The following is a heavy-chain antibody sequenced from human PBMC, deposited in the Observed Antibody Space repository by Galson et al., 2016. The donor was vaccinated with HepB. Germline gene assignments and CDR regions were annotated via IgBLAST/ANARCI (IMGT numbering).Heavy chain of an antibody. Sequence: SLRLSCAASGFTFRSHAMSWVRQAPGKGLEWVSSISGSAGTTFDADSVQGRFTISRDKSKNTLALQMNTLRDEDTAVYYCARYQGLIPRFNFALDVWGQGTTVTVSS. V-gene: IGHV3-23*01. CDR2: ISGSAGTT. CDR3: ARYQGLIPRFNFALDV. D-gene: IGHD1-1*01. CDR1: GFTFRSHA. J-gene: IGHJ6*02.